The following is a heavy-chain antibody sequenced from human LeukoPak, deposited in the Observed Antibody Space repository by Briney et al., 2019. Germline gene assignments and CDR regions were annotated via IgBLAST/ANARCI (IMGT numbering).Heavy chain of an antibody. D-gene: IGHD3-9*01. CDR1: GFTFSSYG. CDR3: ARARTISLNWFDP. CDR2: ISGSGGST. Sequence: GGTLRLSCAASGFTFSSYGMSWVRQAPGKGLEWVSAISGSGGSTYYADSVKGRFTISRDNAKNSLYLQMNSLRAEDTAVYYCARARTISLNWFDPWGQGTLVTVSS. V-gene: IGHV3-23*01. J-gene: IGHJ5*02.